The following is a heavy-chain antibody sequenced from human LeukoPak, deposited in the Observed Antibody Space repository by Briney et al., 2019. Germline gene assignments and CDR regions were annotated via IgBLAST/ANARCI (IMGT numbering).Heavy chain of an antibody. D-gene: IGHD3-16*01. J-gene: IGHJ6*03. V-gene: IGHV4-39*07. CDR3: ARLRAEDAYVHYYYYYMDV. CDR1: DGSISSSSYY. Sequence: PSETLSLTCTVSDGSISSSSYYWGWIRQPPGKGLEWIGNIYYSGSTYYNPSLKSRVTISVDTSKNQFSLKLSSVTAADTAVYYCARLRAEDAYVHYYYYYMDVWGKGTTVTVSS. CDR2: IYYSGST.